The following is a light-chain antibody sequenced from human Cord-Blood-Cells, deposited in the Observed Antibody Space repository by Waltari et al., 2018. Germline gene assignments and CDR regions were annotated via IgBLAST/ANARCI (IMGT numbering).Light chain of an antibody. J-gene: IGKJ1*01. CDR1: QSLVYRDGNTS. V-gene: IGKV2-30*01. Sequence: AVMTQSPLSLPVPLGQPASISSRSTQSLVYRDGNTSMNWFQQRPGQSPRRLIYKVSNRDSGVPDRFSGSGSGTDFPLKISRVEAEDVGVNSCMQATHWPWTFGQGTKVEIK. CDR3: MQATHWPWT. CDR2: KVS.